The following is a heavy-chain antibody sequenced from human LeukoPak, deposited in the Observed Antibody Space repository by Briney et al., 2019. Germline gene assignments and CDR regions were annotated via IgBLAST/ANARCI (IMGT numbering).Heavy chain of an antibody. CDR3: ARVVKDAFDI. Sequence: SQTLSLTYAVSGGSISSGGYSWSWIRQPPGKGLEWIGYIYHSGSTYYNPSLKSRVTISVDRSKNQFSLKLSSVTAADTAVYYCARVVKDAFDIWGQGTMVTVSS. V-gene: IGHV4-30-2*01. CDR1: GGSISSGGYS. CDR2: IYHSGST. J-gene: IGHJ3*02.